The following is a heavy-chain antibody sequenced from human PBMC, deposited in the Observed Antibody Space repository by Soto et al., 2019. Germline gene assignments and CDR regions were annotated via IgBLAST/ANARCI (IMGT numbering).Heavy chain of an antibody. CDR1: VASISSGGYY. D-gene: IGHD5-12*01. CDR3: ARDSTYDPRGYPPCFAP. Sequence: QVQLQESGPGLVKPSQTLSLTCTVSVASISSGGYYWSWIRQHPGEGLEWIGSIYYSGSTSYTPCLTGRVTISVDTSQKQFSLKRSSVTDADTAVYYSARDSTYDPRGYPPCFAPRGQGTLVTVSS. CDR2: IYYSGST. V-gene: IGHV4-31*03. J-gene: IGHJ5*02.